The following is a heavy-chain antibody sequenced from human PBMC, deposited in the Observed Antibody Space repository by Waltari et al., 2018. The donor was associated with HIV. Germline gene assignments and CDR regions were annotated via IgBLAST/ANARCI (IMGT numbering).Heavy chain of an antibody. V-gene: IGHV4-34*01. CDR3: ARRGYYYDSSGYQY. CDR1: GGSFSGYY. J-gene: IGHJ4*02. D-gene: IGHD3-22*01. Sequence: QVQLQQWGAGLLKPSETLSLTCAVYGGSFSGYYWSWIRQPPGKGLEWIGEINHSASTNYNPSLKSRVTISVDTSKNQFSLKLSSVTAADTAVYYCARRGYYYDSSGYQYWGQGTLVTVSS. CDR2: INHSAST.